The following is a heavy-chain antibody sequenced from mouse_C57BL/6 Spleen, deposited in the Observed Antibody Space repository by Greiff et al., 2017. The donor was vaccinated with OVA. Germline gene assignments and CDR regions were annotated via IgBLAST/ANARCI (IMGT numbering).Heavy chain of an antibody. V-gene: IGHV1-22*01. Sequence: VQLQQSGPELVKPGASVKMSCKASGYTFTDYNMHWVKQSHGKSLEWIGYINPNNGGTSYNQKFKGKATLTVNKSSSTAYMELRSLTSEDSAVYDCARFPTYLYAMDYWGQGTSVTVSS. CDR1: GYTFTDYN. CDR3: ARFPTYLYAMDY. CDR2: INPNNGGT. D-gene: IGHD5-1*01. J-gene: IGHJ4*01.